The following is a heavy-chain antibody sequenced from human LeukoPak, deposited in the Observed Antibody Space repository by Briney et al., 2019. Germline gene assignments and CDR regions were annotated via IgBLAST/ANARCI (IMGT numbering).Heavy chain of an antibody. V-gene: IGHV4-34*01. CDR1: GGSFSGYY. CDR3: ASSDGPAGYYDSSGYCDY. J-gene: IGHJ4*02. Sequence: SETLSLTCAVYGGSFSGYYWSWIRQPPGKGLEWIGEINHSGSTNYNPSLKSRVTISVDTSKNQFSLKLSSVTAADTAVYYCASSDGPAGYYDSSGYCDYWGQGTLVTVSS. CDR2: INHSGST. D-gene: IGHD3-22*01.